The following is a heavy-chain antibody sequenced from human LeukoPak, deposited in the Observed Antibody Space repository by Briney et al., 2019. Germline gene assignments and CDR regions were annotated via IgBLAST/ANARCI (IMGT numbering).Heavy chain of an antibody. CDR2: FDPEDGET. CDR3: TIRSLDPEHHYYYGMDV. D-gene: IGHD3-3*01. J-gene: IGHJ6*02. V-gene: IGHV1-24*01. CDR1: GYTLTELS. Sequence: ASVKVSCKVSGYTLTELSMHWVRQAPGKGLEWMGGFDPEDGETIYAQKFQGRVTMTEDTSTDTAYMELSSLRSEDTAVYYCTIRSLDPEHHYYYGMDVWGQGTTVTVSS.